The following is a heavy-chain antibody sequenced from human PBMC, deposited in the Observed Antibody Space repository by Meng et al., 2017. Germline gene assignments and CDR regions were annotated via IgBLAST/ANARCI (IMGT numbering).Heavy chain of an antibody. CDR1: PGTSSSTA. J-gene: IGHJ2*01. CDR3: AGGSLPHRWYGHAWYFDL. CDR2: TKKKKKKK. V-gene: IGHV1-69*05. D-gene: IGHD3-16*02. Sequence: PGHSVKHHSKASPGTSSSTAHNWVRKAPGHNNKRMPPTKKKKKKKNYAQKFQGRVTITTDESTSTAYMELSSLRSEDTAVYYCAGGSLPHRWYGHAWYFDLWGRGTLVTVSS.